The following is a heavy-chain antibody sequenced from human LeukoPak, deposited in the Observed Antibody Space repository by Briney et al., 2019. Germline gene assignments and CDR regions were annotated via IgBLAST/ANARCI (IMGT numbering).Heavy chain of an antibody. CDR1: GGTFSSYT. V-gene: IGHV1-69*06. CDR2: IIPMFGTA. Sequence: GASVKVSCKASGGTFSSYTISWVRQAPGQGLEWMGGIIPMFGTANYAQKFQGRVTITADKSTSTAYMELSSLRAEDTALYLCARGRYSSTWANFDYWGQGTLVTVSS. CDR3: ARGRYSSTWANFDY. D-gene: IGHD6-13*01. J-gene: IGHJ4*02.